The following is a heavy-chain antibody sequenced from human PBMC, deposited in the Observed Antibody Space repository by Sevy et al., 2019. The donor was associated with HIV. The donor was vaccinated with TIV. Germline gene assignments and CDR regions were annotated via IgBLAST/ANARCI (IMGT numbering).Heavy chain of an antibody. CDR1: GYTFTSYG. Sequence: ASVKVSCEASGYTFTSYGINWVRQATGEGLEWMGWMNPNSGNTGYAQKFQGRVTMTRNTSISTAYMELSSLRSEDTAVYYCARGVDLKGYYDFWSGYYTGNYYYYGMDVWGQGTTVTVSS. J-gene: IGHJ6*02. D-gene: IGHD3-3*01. V-gene: IGHV1-8*01. CDR2: MNPNSGNT. CDR3: ARGVDLKGYYDFWSGYYTGNYYYYGMDV.